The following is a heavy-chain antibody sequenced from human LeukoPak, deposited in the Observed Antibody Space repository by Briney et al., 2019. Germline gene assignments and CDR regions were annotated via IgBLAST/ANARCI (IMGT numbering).Heavy chain of an antibody. V-gene: IGHV3-30*03. Sequence: SGRSLRLSCAASGFTFSSYGMHWVRQAPGKGLEWVAVTSYDGSNKYYADSVKGRFTISRDNSKNTLYLQMNSLRAEDTAVYYCARDVEAVVVVPAAYFDYWGQGTLVTVSS. J-gene: IGHJ4*02. CDR1: GFTFSSYG. D-gene: IGHD2-2*01. CDR3: ARDVEAVVVVPAAYFDY. CDR2: TSYDGSNK.